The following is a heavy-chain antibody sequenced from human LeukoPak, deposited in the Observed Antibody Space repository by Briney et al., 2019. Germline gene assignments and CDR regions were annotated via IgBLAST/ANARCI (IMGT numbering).Heavy chain of an antibody. CDR2: ITGDGSST. D-gene: IGHD3-10*01. V-gene: IGHV3-74*01. J-gene: IGHJ3*02. Sequence: PGGSLRLSCAASGFTFSGYWMHWVRQPPGKGLVWVSRITGDGSSTTYADSVKGRFAISRDNAKNTLYLQMISLRAEDTAVYFCTRRMRGLGSYSDAFDIWGQGTMVTVSS. CDR3: TRRMRGLGSYSDAFDI. CDR1: GFTFSGYW.